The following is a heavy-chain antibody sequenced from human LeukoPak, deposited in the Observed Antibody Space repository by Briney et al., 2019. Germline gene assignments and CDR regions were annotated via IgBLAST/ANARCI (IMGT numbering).Heavy chain of an antibody. CDR2: INKDGSEK. CDR1: AFTFSDYW. J-gene: IGHJ4*02. V-gene: IGHV3-7*01. CDR3: AKEGLGGALDY. Sequence: GGSLRLSCAASAFTFSDYWMTWVRQAPGKGLERVANINKDGSEKYYVDSVKGRFTISRDNAKNSLYLQMNSLRAEDTAVYYCAKEGLGGALDYWGQGTLVTVSS. D-gene: IGHD3-16*01.